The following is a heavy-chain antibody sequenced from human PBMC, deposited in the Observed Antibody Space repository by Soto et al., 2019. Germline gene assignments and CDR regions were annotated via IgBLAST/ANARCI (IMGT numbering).Heavy chain of an antibody. CDR2: IYHSGST. CDR1: IGSISSSNW. CDR3: ARAFKNDYSNYGWYFDY. Sequence: NPSETLSLTCAVSIGSISSSNWWSWVRQPPGKGLEWIGEIYHSGSTNYNPSLKSRVTISVDKSKNQFSLNLSSVTAADTAVYYCARAFKNDYSNYGWYFDYWGQGTLVTVSS. V-gene: IGHV4-4*02. J-gene: IGHJ4*02. D-gene: IGHD4-4*01.